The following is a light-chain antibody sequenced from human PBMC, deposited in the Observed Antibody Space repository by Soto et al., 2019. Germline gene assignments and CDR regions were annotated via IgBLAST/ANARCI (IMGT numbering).Light chain of an antibody. CDR1: SSTIGSNT. Sequence: QSVLTQPPSASGTPGQIVAISCSGSSSTIGSNTVTWYQQLPGTAPKLLIYSTSQRSSGVPGRFSGSKSGASASLSISGLQSEDEADYYCAPWDDRLDVYGFGTGTRSPS. CDR3: APWDDRLDVYG. J-gene: IGLJ1*01. CDR2: STS. V-gene: IGLV1-44*01.